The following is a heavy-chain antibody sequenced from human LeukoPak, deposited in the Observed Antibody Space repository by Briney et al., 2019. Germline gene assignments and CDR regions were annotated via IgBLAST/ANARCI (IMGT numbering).Heavy chain of an antibody. D-gene: IGHD3-10*01. CDR1: GFTFSSYS. CDR2: ISNDGSNQ. CDR3: ARGPSYGAFDI. V-gene: IGHV3-30-3*01. J-gene: IGHJ3*02. Sequence: GGSLRLSCAASGFTFSSYSIHGVRQAPGKGLEWVAFISNDGSNQYYADSVKGRFTISRDNSKNTLYLQMNSLRAEDTAVYYCARGPSYGAFDIWGQGTMVTVSS.